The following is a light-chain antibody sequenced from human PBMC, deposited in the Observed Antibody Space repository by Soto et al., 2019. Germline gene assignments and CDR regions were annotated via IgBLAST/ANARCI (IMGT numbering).Light chain of an antibody. Sequence: QSVRNQPASVSGSPGQSITISCTGTSSDVGGYEFVSWYQQHPDNAPKLIIYDVSDRPSGESSRFSGSKSANTASLTISGLQAEDEADYYCSSYTSSGTYVFGTGTKVTVL. V-gene: IGLV2-14*01. J-gene: IGLJ1*01. CDR2: DVS. CDR1: SSDVGGYEF. CDR3: SSYTSSGTYV.